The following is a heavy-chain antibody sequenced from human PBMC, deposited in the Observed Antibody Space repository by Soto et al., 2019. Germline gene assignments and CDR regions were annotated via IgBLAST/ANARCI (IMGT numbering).Heavy chain of an antibody. Sequence: PGGSLRLSCAASGFTFSDYYMSWIRQAPGKGLKWVSYISRGGNTIYYADSVQGRFTISRDNAKNSLFLQLNSLRAEDTAVYYCAKSGSGWVFDFWGQGA. J-gene: IGHJ4*02. CDR3: AKSGSGWVFDF. CDR2: ISRGGNTI. V-gene: IGHV3-11*01. CDR1: GFTFSDYY. D-gene: IGHD6-19*01.